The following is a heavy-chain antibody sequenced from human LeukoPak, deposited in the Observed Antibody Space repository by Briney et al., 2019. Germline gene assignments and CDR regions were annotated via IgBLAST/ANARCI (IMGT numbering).Heavy chain of an antibody. CDR2: ISGSGGST. D-gene: IGHD1-26*01. Sequence: GGSLRLFCAVSGFTFTNYAMSWVRQAPGKGLEWVSGISGSGGSTYYADSVKGRFSISRDNSKNTLNLQMNSLRVEDTAVYYCAKGRWEVATQTYFDYWGQGTLVTVSS. CDR1: GFTFTNYA. J-gene: IGHJ4*02. V-gene: IGHV3-23*01. CDR3: AKGRWEVATQTYFDY.